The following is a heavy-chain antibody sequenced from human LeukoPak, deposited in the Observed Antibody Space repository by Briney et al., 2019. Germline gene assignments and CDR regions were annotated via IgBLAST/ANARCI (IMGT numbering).Heavy chain of an antibody. CDR1: GFTVSSNF. V-gene: IGHV3-23*01. CDR3: AKGIDSSGYYPFDH. CDR2: ISDTGGGT. D-gene: IGHD3-22*01. Sequence: GGSLRLSCAASGFTVSSNFMSWVRQAPGKGLEWVSAISDTGGGTHYADSVKGRFTISRDNSKDTLYLQMNSLRAEDTAVYYCAKGIDSSGYYPFDHWGQGTLVTVSS. J-gene: IGHJ4*02.